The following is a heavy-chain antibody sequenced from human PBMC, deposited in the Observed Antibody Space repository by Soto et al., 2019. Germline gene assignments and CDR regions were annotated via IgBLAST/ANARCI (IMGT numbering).Heavy chain of an antibody. J-gene: IGHJ4*02. CDR3: ARGGYCSSTSCHRPLY. CDR2: IYYSGST. Sequence: SETLSLTCTVSGGSISSYYWSWIRQPPGKGLEWIGYIYYSGSTYYNPSLKSRVTISVDTSKNQFSLKLSSVTAADTAVYYCARGGYCSSTSCHRPLYWGQGTLVTVSS. V-gene: IGHV4-59*08. CDR1: GGSISSYY. D-gene: IGHD2-2*02.